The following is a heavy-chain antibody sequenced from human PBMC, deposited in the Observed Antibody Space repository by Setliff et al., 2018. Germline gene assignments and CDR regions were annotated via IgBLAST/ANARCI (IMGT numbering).Heavy chain of an antibody. D-gene: IGHD3-3*01. CDR1: GGSISGSHYS. CDR2: TYYNGTA. CDR3: ARLNFWSGFWYFTL. Sequence: PSETLSLTCSVSGGSISGSHYSWVWMRQPPGKRLEWIGSTYYNGTAYYNPSLQSRVAISVDTSKNYFSLDVNSVTAADTAVYYCARLNFWSGFWYFTLWGQGTPVTVSS. J-gene: IGHJ4*02. V-gene: IGHV4-39*02.